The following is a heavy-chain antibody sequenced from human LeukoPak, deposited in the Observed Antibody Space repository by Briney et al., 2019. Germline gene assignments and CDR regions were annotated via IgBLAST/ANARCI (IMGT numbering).Heavy chain of an antibody. CDR2: IDPNSGGT. CDR1: GYTFTGYY. V-gene: IGHV1-2*02. D-gene: IGHD3-9*01. Sequence: ASVKVSCKASGYTFTGYYMHWVRQAPGQGLEWMGWIDPNSGGTNYAQKFQGRVTMTRDTSISTAYMVLNRLRSDDTAVYYCARAGYSRPFDYWGQGTLVTVSS. J-gene: IGHJ4*02. CDR3: ARAGYSRPFDY.